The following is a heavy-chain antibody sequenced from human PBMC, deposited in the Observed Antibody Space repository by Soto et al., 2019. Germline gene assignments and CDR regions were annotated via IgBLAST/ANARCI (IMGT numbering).Heavy chain of an antibody. Sequence: SVKVSCKAFGGTFSSYAISLVRQAPGQGLEWMGGIIPIFGTSNYAQKFQGRVTITADESTSTAYMELSSLRSEDTAVYYCASDLWSYYYGMAVWGQGTTVTVSS. CDR1: GGTFSSYA. CDR2: IIPIFGTS. V-gene: IGHV1-69*13. J-gene: IGHJ6*02. D-gene: IGHD3-10*01. CDR3: ASDLWSYYYGMAV.